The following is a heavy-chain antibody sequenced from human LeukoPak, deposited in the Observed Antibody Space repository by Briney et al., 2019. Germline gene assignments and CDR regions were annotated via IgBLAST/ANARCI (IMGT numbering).Heavy chain of an antibody. V-gene: IGHV4-34*12. CDR3: ARAFVYDSSGYYPKYFDY. J-gene: IGHJ4*02. CDR1: GGSFDAYY. D-gene: IGHD3-22*01. Sequence: SETLSLTCAVYGGSFDAYYWTWIRQPPGKGLEWIGEIIHSGSTNYNSSLKSRVTISADTSKNLLSLRLTSVTAADTAVYYCARAFVYDSSGYYPKYFDYWGQGALVTVSS. CDR2: IIHSGST.